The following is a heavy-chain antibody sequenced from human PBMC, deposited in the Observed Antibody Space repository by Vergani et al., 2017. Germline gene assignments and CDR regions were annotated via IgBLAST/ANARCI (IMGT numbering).Heavy chain of an antibody. V-gene: IGHV1-24*01. CDR3: ARGIAAAVSWFDP. D-gene: IGHD6-13*01. CDR1: GYTLTELS. CDR2: FDPEDGET. J-gene: IGHJ5*02. Sequence: QVQLVQSGAEVKKPGASVKVSCKVSGYTLTELSMHWVRQAPGKGLEWMGGFDPEDGETIYAQKFQGRVTMTRDTSASTAYMELSSLRSEDTAVYYCARGIAAAVSWFDPWGQGTLVTVSS.